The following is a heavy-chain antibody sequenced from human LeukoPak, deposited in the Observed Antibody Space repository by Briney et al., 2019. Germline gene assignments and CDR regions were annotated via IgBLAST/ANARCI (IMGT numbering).Heavy chain of an antibody. CDR1: GFTFSNYA. Sequence: GGSLRLSCSASGFTFSNYAMHWVRQAPDKGREWVALISYGGSAKFYADSVRGRFTISRDNSKSTLDLEMNSLRREDTAVYYCASVRDQRVYYCDYWGQGSLVTVSS. J-gene: IGHJ4*02. V-gene: IGHV3-30*04. CDR3: ASVRDQRVYYCDY. CDR2: ISYGGSAK. D-gene: IGHD6-6*01.